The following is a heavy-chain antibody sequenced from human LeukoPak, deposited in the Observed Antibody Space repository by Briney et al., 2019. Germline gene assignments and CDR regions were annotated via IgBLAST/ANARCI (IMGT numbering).Heavy chain of an antibody. Sequence: SGGSLRLSCTASGLTFSTSGFNSVRQAPGKRLGWVASIGPTGSDRYHADSIKGRFTISRDNANNFLYLQMNSLRAEDTAVYYCATETNGRHYDYWGQGTLLTVSS. V-gene: IGHV3-21*06. CDR2: IGPTGSDR. CDR3: ATETNGRHYDY. D-gene: IGHD1-14*01. J-gene: IGHJ4*02. CDR1: GLTFSTSG.